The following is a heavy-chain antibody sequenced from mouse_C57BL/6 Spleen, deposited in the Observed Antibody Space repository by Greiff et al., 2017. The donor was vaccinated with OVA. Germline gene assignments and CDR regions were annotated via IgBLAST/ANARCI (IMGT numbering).Heavy chain of an antibody. D-gene: IGHD1-1*01. CDR3: TRSYYGSSPDD. CDR2: IDPETGGT. Sequence: VKLVESGAELVRPGASVTLSCKASGYTFTDYEMHWVKQTPVHGLEWIGAIDPETGGTAYNQKFKGKAILTADKSSSTAYMELRSLTSEDSAVYYCTRSYYGSSPDDWGQGTTLTVSS. J-gene: IGHJ2*01. V-gene: IGHV1-15*01. CDR1: GYTFTDYE.